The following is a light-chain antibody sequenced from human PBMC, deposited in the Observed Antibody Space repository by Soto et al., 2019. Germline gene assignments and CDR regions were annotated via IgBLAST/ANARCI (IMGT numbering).Light chain of an antibody. CDR1: QSLSSY. CDR3: QQYDKWPRT. J-gene: IGKJ1*01. CDR2: DAS. Sequence: IALTQSPGTLSLSSVERAALSWRASQSLSSYLAWYQQKPGQAPRLLIYDASNRATGIPARFSGSGSGTEFTLTISNLQSEDFAVYHCQQYDKWPRTFGQGTKVDI. V-gene: IGKV3-11*01.